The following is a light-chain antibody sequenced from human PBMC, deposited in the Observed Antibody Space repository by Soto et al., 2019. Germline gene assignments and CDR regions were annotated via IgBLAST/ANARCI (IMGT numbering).Light chain of an antibody. V-gene: IGKV3-20*01. J-gene: IGKJ1*01. CDR1: QSVRSSY. CDR2: SAS. CDR3: QQYDTSPWT. Sequence: EIVLTQPPGTLSLSPGEGATLSCRASQSVRSSYLAWYQQKPGQAPRLLIYSASSRATGIPDRFRGSGSGTDFTLTISRLEPEDFAVYYCQQYDTSPWTFGQGTKVDIK.